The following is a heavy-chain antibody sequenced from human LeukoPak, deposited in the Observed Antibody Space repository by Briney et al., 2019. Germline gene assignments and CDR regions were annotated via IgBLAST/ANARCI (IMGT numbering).Heavy chain of an antibody. D-gene: IGHD6-13*01. CDR2: INPSGGST. J-gene: IGHJ6*02. V-gene: IGHV1-46*01. CDR1: GYTFTSYY. Sequence: ASVKVSCKASGYTFTSYYMHWVRQAPGQGLEWMGIINPSGGSTSYAQKFQGRVTMTRDTSTSTVYMELSSLRSEDTAVYYCAREENIAAAGVYYYGMDVWGQGTTVTVSS. CDR3: AREENIAAAGVYYYGMDV.